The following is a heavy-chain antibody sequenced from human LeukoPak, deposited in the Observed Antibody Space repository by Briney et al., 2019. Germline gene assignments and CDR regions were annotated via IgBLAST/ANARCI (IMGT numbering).Heavy chain of an antibody. CDR2: IYYSART. J-gene: IGHJ6*02. Sequence: SETLSLTCTVSGGSISSYYWSWIRQPPGKGLEWIGYIYYSARTNYNPSLKSRVTISVDTSKNQFSLKLSSVTAADTAVYYCAREYQLLSYYYYGMDVWGQGTTVTVSS. CDR1: GGSISSYY. D-gene: IGHD2-2*01. CDR3: AREYQLLSYYYYGMDV. V-gene: IGHV4-59*12.